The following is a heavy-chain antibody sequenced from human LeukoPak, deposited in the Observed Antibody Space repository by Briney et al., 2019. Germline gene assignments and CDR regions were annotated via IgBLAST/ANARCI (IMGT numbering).Heavy chain of an antibody. D-gene: IGHD2-15*01. CDR2: ISGSGGST. CDR3: AKDERNRRSGGSCY. Sequence: GGSLRLSCAASGFTFSSYAMSWVRQAPGKGLEWVSAISGSGGSTYYADSVKGRFTISRDNSKNTLYQQMNSLRAEDTAVYYCAKDERNRRSGGSCYWGQGTLVTVSS. V-gene: IGHV3-23*01. CDR1: GFTFSSYA. J-gene: IGHJ4*02.